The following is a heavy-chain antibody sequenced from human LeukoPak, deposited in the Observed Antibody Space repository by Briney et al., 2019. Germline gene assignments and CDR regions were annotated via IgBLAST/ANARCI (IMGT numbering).Heavy chain of an antibody. V-gene: IGHV4-59*01. Sequence: PSETLSLTCTVSGGSISSYYWSWIRQPPGKGLEWIGYIYYSGSTNYNPSLKSRVTISVDTSKNQFSLKLRSVTAADTAVYYCAREDSADAFDIWGQGTMVTVSS. CDR1: GGSISSYY. CDR2: IYYSGST. J-gene: IGHJ3*02. CDR3: AREDSADAFDI.